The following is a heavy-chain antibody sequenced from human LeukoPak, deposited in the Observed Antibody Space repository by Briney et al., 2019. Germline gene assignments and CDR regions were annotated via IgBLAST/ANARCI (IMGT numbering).Heavy chain of an antibody. CDR3: AREIVVATWSAFDI. Sequence: PSETLSLTCAVSGYSISSDNWWGWIRQPPGKGLEWVGYIYQNGHTFYNPSLKSRVTMSLDTSKNQFSLKLSSVTAVDTAVYYCAREIVVATWSAFDIWGQRTMVTVSS. D-gene: IGHD3-22*01. CDR1: GYSISSDNW. CDR2: IYQNGHT. V-gene: IGHV4-28*03. J-gene: IGHJ3*02.